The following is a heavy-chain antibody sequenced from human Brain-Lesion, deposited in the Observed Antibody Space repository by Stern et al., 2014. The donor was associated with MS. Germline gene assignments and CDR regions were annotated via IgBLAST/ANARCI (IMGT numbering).Heavy chain of an antibody. D-gene: IGHD2-2*01. CDR3: ARAVRNQLLSEY. J-gene: IGHJ4*02. CDR2: INPFMGNT. CDR1: GYTFSSYD. Sequence: VQLLESGAEVKKPGASVKVSCKASGYTFSSYDITWVRQASGHGLEWMGWINPFMGNTGYAQKFKGRVSMTSDPSKSTVYMELTSLTSDDTAVYFCARAVRNQLLSEYWGQGTLVTVSS. V-gene: IGHV1-8*01.